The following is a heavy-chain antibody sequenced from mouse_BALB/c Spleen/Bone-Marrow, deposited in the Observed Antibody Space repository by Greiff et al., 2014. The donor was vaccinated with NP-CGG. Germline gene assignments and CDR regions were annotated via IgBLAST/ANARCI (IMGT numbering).Heavy chain of an antibody. V-gene: IGHV1-4*01. CDR2: INPSSGYT. CDR3: ALANWDIGGPFAY. CDR1: GYTFTSHT. Sequence: QVQLKESGAELAKPGASVKMSCKASGYTFTSHTMHWVKQRPGQGLEWIGYINPSSGYTNYNQKFKDKATLTADKSSSTAYMQLSSLRSEDSAVYYCALANWDIGGPFAYWGQGTLVTVSA. D-gene: IGHD4-1*01. J-gene: IGHJ3*01.